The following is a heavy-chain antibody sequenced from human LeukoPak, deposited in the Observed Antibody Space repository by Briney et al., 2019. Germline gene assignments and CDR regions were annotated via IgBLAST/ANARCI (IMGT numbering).Heavy chain of an antibody. CDR3: NRGPTLIGVAGTWPLDY. CDR1: GFTFSDYS. D-gene: IGHD6-19*01. CDR2: ISSGSTYK. J-gene: IGHJ4*02. Sequence: PGGSLRLSCAASGFTFSDYSMHWVRQAPGKGLEWVSSISSGSTYKYSADSLKGRFTISRDNAKNYLYLQMNSLRAEDSAVYYCNRGPTLIGVAGTWPLDYWGQGTLVTVSS. V-gene: IGHV3-21*01.